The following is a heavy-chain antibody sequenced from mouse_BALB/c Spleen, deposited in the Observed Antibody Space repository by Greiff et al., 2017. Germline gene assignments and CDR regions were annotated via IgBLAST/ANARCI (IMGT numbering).Heavy chain of an antibody. V-gene: IGHV1-54*01. Sequence: QVQLKQSGAELVRPGTSVKVSCKASGYAFTNYLIEWVKQRPGQGLEWIGVINPGSGGTNYNEKFKGKATLTADKSSSTAYMQLSSLTSDDSAVYFCARSRGTMITGDYAMDYWGQGTSVTVSS. CDR3: ARSRGTMITGDYAMDY. J-gene: IGHJ4*01. D-gene: IGHD2-4*01. CDR2: INPGSGGT. CDR1: GYAFTNYL.